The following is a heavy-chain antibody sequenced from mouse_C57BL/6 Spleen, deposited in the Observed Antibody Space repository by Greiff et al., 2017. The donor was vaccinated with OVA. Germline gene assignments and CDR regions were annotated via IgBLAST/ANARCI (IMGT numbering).Heavy chain of an antibody. CDR1: GFSLTSYG. Sequence: QVQLKESGPGLVQPSQSLSITCTVSGFSLTSYGVHWVRQSPGKGLEWLGVIWSGGSTDYNAAFISRLSISKDNSKSQVFFKMNSLQADDTAIYYCARNRDPTAQNYAMDYWGQGTSVTVSS. V-gene: IGHV2-2*01. CDR3: ARNRDPTAQNYAMDY. D-gene: IGHD3-2*02. CDR2: IWSGGST. J-gene: IGHJ4*01.